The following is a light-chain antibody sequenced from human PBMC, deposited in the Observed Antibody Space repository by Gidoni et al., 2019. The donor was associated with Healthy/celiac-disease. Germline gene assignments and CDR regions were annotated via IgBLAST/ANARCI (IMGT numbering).Light chain of an antibody. CDR2: GNS. Sequence: QPVLTQPPPVSGAPGQRVTISCTGSSSNIGAGYDVHWYKQLPGTAPKLLIYGNSNRPSGVPDRFSGSKSGTSASLAITGLQAEDEADYYCQSYDSSLSGWVFGGGTKLTVL. CDR1: SSNIGAGYD. CDR3: QSYDSSLSGWV. V-gene: IGLV1-40*01. J-gene: IGLJ3*02.